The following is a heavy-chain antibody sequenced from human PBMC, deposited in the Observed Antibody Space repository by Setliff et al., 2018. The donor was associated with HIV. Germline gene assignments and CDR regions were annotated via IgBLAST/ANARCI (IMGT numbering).Heavy chain of an antibody. CDR1: GGPISSYY. J-gene: IGHJ4*02. CDR2: IYTSGST. V-gene: IGHV4-4*09. Sequence: SETLSLTCTVSGGPISSYYWSWIRQPPGKGLEWIGYIYTSGSTNYNPSLKSRVTISVDTSKNQFSLKLYSVTAADTAVYYCARAYFGSGIYYWGQGTLVTVSS. CDR3: ARAYFGSGIYY. D-gene: IGHD3-10*01.